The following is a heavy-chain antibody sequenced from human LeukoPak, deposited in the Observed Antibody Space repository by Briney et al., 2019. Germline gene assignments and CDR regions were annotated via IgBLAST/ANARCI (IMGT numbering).Heavy chain of an antibody. D-gene: IGHD5-18*01. CDR1: GGSFSGYY. J-gene: IGHJ4*02. CDR2: INNSGST. CDR3: AREGPEDTAMVRDLDN. V-gene: IGHV4-34*01. Sequence: PSETLSLTCALYGGSFSGYYSSCIRQPPGEGRGWVGEINNSGSTNYNPTLKSRVTISVDTSKNQSSLKLSSVTAADTAVYYCAREGPEDTAMVRDLDNWGQGNLVTVSS.